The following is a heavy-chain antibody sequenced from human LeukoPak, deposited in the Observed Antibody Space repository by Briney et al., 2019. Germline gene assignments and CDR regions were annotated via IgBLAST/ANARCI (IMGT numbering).Heavy chain of an antibody. CDR2: ISGSGGST. D-gene: IGHD3-3*01. V-gene: IGHV3-23*01. J-gene: IGHJ4*02. Sequence: GGSLRLSCAASGFTFSSYAMSWVRQAPGKGLEWGSAISGSGGSTYYADSVKGRFTISRDNSKNTLYLQMNSLRAEDTAVYYCAKLRGIDFWSGYYQKPGQYYFVYWGQGTLVTVSS. CDR1: GFTFSSYA. CDR3: AKLRGIDFWSGYYQKPGQYYFVY.